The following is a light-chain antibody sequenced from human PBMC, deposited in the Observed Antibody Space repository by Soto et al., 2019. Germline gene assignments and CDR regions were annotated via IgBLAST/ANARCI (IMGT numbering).Light chain of an antibody. Sequence: IVMTQSPATLSVSPGDRVTLSCRASQSVSSDLAWYQQRPGQAPRLLIYGASTRATGIPARFSGTGSGTEFTLTISSLQSEDFAIYYCQQYNKWPQYNFGQGTKVDI. J-gene: IGKJ2*01. CDR2: GAS. V-gene: IGKV3-15*01. CDR1: QSVSSD. CDR3: QQYNKWPQYN.